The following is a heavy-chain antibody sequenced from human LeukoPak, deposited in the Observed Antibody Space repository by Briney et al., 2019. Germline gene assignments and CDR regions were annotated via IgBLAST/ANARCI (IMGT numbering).Heavy chain of an antibody. Sequence: ASVKVSCKASGYTFTGYYMHWVRQAPGQGLEWMGWINPNSGGTNYAQKFQGRVTMTRDTSISTAYMELRRLRSDDTAVYYCARGLPAPADQYYMDVWGKGTTVTVSS. CDR1: GYTFTGYY. J-gene: IGHJ6*03. V-gene: IGHV1-2*02. CDR2: INPNSGGT. D-gene: IGHD2-2*01. CDR3: ARGLPAPADQYYMDV.